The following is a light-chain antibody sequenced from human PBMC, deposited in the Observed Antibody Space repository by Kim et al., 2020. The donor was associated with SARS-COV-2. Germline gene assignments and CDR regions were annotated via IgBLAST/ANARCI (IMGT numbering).Light chain of an antibody. Sequence: VSPGESATLSCRASQSVSSNLAWYQQKPGQAPRLLIYGASTRATGIPARFSGSGSGTEFTLTISSLQSEDFAVYYCQQYNNWPPYTFGQGPSWRS. J-gene: IGKJ2*01. CDR2: GAS. CDR1: QSVSSN. V-gene: IGKV3-15*01. CDR3: QQYNNWPPYT.